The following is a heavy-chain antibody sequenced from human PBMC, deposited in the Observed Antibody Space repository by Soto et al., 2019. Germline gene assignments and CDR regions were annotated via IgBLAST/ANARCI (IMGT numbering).Heavy chain of an antibody. CDR3: GRGRSGQIVVFY. D-gene: IGHD1-26*01. CDR1: GYTFTGHY. Sequence: ASVKVSCKASGYTFTGHYIHWVRQAPEQGPEWMGEIGPGSGATRYAQKFQGRVTMTRDMSITTVYMELNNLSPDDTAVYYCGRGRSGQIVVFYWGQGTPGTVS. J-gene: IGHJ4*02. V-gene: IGHV1-2*02. CDR2: IGPGSGAT.